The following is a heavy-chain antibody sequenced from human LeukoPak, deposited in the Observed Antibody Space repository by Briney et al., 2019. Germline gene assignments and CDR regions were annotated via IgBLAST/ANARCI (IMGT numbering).Heavy chain of an antibody. J-gene: IGHJ4*02. D-gene: IGHD3-22*01. CDR1: GFTVSTNY. CDR3: ALTYYYDRSRTFDY. V-gene: IGHV3-23*01. Sequence: PGGSLRLSCAASGFTVSTNYMNWVRQAPGKGLEWVSAISGSGGSTYYADSVKGRFTISRDNSKNTLYLQMNSLRAEDTAVYYCALTYYYDRSRTFDYWGQGTLVTVSS. CDR2: ISGSGGST.